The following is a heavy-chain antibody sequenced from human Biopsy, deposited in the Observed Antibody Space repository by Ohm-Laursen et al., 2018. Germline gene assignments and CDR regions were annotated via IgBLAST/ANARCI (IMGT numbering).Heavy chain of an antibody. J-gene: IGHJ6*02. CDR3: ARAKLEPVYYYYGMDV. Sequence: SSVKVSCKAPTGTFNSYGIIWVRQAPGQGLEWMGRIIPILRTTAYAQTFLGIVTITADSPTSTVDMELTILTSDDTAVYYCARAKLEPVYYYYGMDVWGQGTTVTVSS. V-gene: IGHV1-69*11. D-gene: IGHD1-1*01. CDR2: IIPILRTT. CDR1: TGTFNSYG.